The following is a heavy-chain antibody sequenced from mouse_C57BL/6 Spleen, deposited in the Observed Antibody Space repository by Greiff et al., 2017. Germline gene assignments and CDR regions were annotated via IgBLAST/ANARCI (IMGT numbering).Heavy chain of an antibody. Sequence: EVQLQQSGPVLVKPGASVKMSCKASGYTFTDYYMNWVKQSHGKSLEWIGVINPYNGGTSYNQKFKGKATLTVDKSSSTAYMELNSLTSEDSAVYYCAGDYDAYAMDYWGQGTSVTVSS. CDR1: GYTFTDYY. CDR2: INPYNGGT. V-gene: IGHV1-19*01. D-gene: IGHD2-4*01. J-gene: IGHJ4*01. CDR3: AGDYDAYAMDY.